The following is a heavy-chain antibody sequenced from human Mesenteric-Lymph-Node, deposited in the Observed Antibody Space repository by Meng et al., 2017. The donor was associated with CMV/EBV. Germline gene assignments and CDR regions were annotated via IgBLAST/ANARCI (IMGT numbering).Heavy chain of an antibody. CDR3: ARAGSWYRDYYYYGMDV. D-gene: IGHD6-13*01. V-gene: IGHV3-11*04. Sequence: GESLKISCAASGFTFSDYYMSWIRQAPGKGLEWVSYISSSGSTIYYADSVKGRFTISRDNAKNSLYLQMNSLRAEDTAVYYCARAGSWYRDYYYYGMDVWGQGTTVTVSS. CDR1: GFTFSDYY. CDR2: ISSSGSTI. J-gene: IGHJ6*02.